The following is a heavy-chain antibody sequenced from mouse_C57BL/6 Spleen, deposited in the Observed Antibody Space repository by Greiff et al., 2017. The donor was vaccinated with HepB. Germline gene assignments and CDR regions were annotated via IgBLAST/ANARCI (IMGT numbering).Heavy chain of an antibody. CDR1: GFTFSSYA. J-gene: IGHJ2*01. CDR2: ISDGGSYT. D-gene: IGHD2-14*01. Sequence: EVKVVESGGGLVKPGGSLKLSCAASGFTFSSYAMSWVRQTPEKRLEWVATISDGGSYTYYPDNVKGRFTISRDNAKNNLYLQMSHLKSEDTAMYYCARDEEGTYFDYWGQGTTLTVSS. CDR3: ARDEEGTYFDY. V-gene: IGHV5-4*01.